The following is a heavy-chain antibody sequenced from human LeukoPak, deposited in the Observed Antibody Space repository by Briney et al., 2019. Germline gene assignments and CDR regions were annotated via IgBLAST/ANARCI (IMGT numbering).Heavy chain of an antibody. V-gene: IGHV3-23*01. CDR1: GCTFSSYA. J-gene: IGHJ4*02. Sequence: PAGSLRLSCAASGCTFSSYAMSWVRQAPGKGLEWVSAISGSGGSTYYADSVKGLFTISRDNSKNTLDLQMNSLRAEDTAVYYCAKENVDTAMVFDYWGQGTLVTVSS. CDR3: AKENVDTAMVFDY. CDR2: ISGSGGST. D-gene: IGHD5-18*01.